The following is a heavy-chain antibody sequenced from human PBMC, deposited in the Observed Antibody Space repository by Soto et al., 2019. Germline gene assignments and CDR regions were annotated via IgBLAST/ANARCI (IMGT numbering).Heavy chain of an antibody. J-gene: IGHJ4*02. CDR2: ISDSGGST. CDR1: EFTFSNYA. V-gene: IGHV3-23*01. CDR3: AYSSTPFDY. Sequence: PGGSLRLSCAASEFTFSNYAMSWVRQAPGKGLEWVSAISDSGGSTYYADSVKGRFTISRDNSKNTLYLQMNSLRAEDTAVYYCAYSSTPFDYWGQGTLVTVSS. D-gene: IGHD6-13*01.